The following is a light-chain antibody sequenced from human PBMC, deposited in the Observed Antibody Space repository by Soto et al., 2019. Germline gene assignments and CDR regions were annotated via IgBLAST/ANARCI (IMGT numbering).Light chain of an antibody. J-gene: IGKJ1*01. Sequence: DIQMTQSPSSLSASVGDRVTITCRASQSSSSWLAWYQQKPGPAPKLLIYKASTLQSGVPSRFSGSGSGTEFPLTISSLQPDDSATYYCQQYNDKWTFGQETK. CDR3: QQYNDKWT. V-gene: IGKV1-5*03. CDR1: QSSSSW. CDR2: KAS.